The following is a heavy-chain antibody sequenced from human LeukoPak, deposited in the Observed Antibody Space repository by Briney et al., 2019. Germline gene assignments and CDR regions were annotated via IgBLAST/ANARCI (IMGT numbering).Heavy chain of an antibody. D-gene: IGHD3-22*01. CDR2: IYYSGST. CDR1: GGSISSGGYY. J-gene: IGHJ4*02. CDR3: ARAVRTMSFDY. V-gene: IGHV4-31*03. Sequence: NPSETLSLTCTVTGGSISSGGYYWSWIRQHPGKGLEWIGYIYYSGSTYYNPSLKSRVTISVDTSKNQFSLKLSSVTAADTAVYYCARAVRTMSFDYWGQGTLVTVSS.